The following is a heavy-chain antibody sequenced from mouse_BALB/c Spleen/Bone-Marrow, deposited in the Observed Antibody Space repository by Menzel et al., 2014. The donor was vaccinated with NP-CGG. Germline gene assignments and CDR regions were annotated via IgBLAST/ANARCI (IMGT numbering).Heavy chain of an antibody. V-gene: IGHV1-4*01. J-gene: IGHJ3*01. CDR1: GYTFTSYT. CDR3: ARESYGNWFAY. D-gene: IGHD2-1*01. Sequence: QVQLKHSGAELARPGASVKMSCKASGYTFTSYTMHWVKQRPGQGLEWIGYINPSSGYTNHNQKFKDKASLTADKSSSTAYMQLSSLTSEDSAVYYCARESYGNWFAYWGQGTLVTVSA. CDR2: INPSSGYT.